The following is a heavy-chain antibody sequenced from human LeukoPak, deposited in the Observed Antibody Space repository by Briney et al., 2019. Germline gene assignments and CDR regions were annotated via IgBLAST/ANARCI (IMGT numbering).Heavy chain of an antibody. D-gene: IGHD3-10*01. CDR2: IIPILGIA. V-gene: IGHV1-69*02. CDR3: ARGITMVRGVIQDY. Sequence: SVKVSCKAPGGPFSSYTISWVRQAPGQGLEWMGRIIPILGIANYAQKFQGRVTITADKSTNTAYMELSSLRSEDTAVYYCARGITMVRGVIQDYWGQGTLVTVSS. CDR1: GGPFSSYT. J-gene: IGHJ4*02.